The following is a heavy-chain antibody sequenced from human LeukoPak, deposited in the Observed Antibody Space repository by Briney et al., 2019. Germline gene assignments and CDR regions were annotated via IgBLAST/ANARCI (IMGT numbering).Heavy chain of an antibody. CDR3: ARDLGYYDSSGYFDPDY. D-gene: IGHD3-22*01. Sequence: GGSLRLSCAASGFTFSSYWMSWVRQAPGKGLEWVANMKQDGSEKYYVDSVKGRFTISRDNAKNSLYLQMNSLRAEDTAVYYCARDLGYYDSSGYFDPDYWGQGTLVTVSS. CDR2: MKQDGSEK. J-gene: IGHJ4*02. V-gene: IGHV3-7*01. CDR1: GFTFSSYW.